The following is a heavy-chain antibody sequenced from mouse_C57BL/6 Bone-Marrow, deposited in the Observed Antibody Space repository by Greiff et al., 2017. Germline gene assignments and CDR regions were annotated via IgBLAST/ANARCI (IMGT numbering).Heavy chain of an antibody. Sequence: VQLQQSGPELVKPGASVKISCKASGYAFSSSWKNWVKQRPGKGLEWIGRIYPGDGDTNYNGKFKGKATLTADKSSSTAYMQLSSLTSEDSAVYFCARGAIYFDYWGQGTTLTVSS. J-gene: IGHJ2*01. CDR3: ARGAIYFDY. CDR1: GYAFSSSW. V-gene: IGHV1-82*01. CDR2: IYPGDGDT.